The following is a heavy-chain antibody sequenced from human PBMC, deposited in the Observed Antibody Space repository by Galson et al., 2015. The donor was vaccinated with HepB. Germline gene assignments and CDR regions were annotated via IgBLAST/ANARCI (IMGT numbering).Heavy chain of an antibody. CDR2: IYPNSGST. CDR1: GYTFTGYY. J-gene: IGHJ1*01. Sequence: SVKVSCKASGYTFTGYYIHWVRQAPGQGLEWMGWIYPNSGSTNHAQKFQGRVTMTRDTSISTVYMELSRLRSDDTAVYYCARDYYDSSAPPAEFFHHWGQGTMVTVSS. CDR3: ARDYYDSSAPPAEFFHH. D-gene: IGHD3-22*01. V-gene: IGHV1-2*02.